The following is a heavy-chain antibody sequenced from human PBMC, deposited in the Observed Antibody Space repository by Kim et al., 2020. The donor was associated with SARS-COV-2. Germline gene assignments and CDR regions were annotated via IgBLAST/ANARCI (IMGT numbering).Heavy chain of an antibody. Sequence: GGSLRLSCAASGFTFSSYEMNRVRQAPEKGLEWLSYISGSGTIYYADSVKGRFTISRDNAKNSLYLQMNSLRAEDSAVYYCARSGGLDYWGQGTLVTVSS. D-gene: IGHD1-26*01. J-gene: IGHJ4*02. CDR3: ARSGGLDY. CDR2: ISGSGTI. CDR1: GFTFSSYE. V-gene: IGHV3-48*03.